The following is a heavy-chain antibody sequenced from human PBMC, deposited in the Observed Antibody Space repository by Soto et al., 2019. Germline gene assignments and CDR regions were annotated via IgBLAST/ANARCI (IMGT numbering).Heavy chain of an antibody. V-gene: IGHV4-61*01. J-gene: IGHJ4*02. CDR1: GGSVSSGSYY. CDR2: IYYSGST. D-gene: IGHD4-17*01. Sequence: PSETLSLTCTVSGGSVSSGSYYWSWIRQPPGKGLEWIGYIYYSGSTNYNPSLKSRVTISVDTSKNQFSLKLSSVTAADTAVYYCARKGYYGGLFDYWGQGTLVTVSS. CDR3: ARKGYYGGLFDY.